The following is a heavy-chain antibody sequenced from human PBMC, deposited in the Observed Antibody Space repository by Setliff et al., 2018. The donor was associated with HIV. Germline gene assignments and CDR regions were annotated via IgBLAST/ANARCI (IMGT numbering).Heavy chain of an antibody. CDR2: IYHSGST. V-gene: IGHV4-4*02. D-gene: IGHD6-13*01. CDR3: ARGEQLVDNWFDP. J-gene: IGHJ5*02. CDR1: GGSISSRNW. Sequence: LSLTCAVSGGSISSRNWWSWVRQPPGKGLEWIGEIYHSGSTNYNPSLKSRVTISVDKSKNQFSLKLNSVTAADTAVYYCARGEQLVDNWFDPWGQGTLVTVSS.